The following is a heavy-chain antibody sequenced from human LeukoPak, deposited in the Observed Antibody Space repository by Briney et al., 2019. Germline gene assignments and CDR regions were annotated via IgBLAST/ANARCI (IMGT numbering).Heavy chain of an antibody. V-gene: IGHV4-61*02. CDR2: IYTSGST. CDR3: ARVFCSGGNCYHFDY. Sequence: SETLSLTCTVSGGSMSSSSYYWSWIRQPAGKGLEWIGRIYTSGSTNYNPSLKSRVTISLDTSKNQFSLKLSSVTAADTAVYYCARVFCSGGNCYHFDYWGQGTLVTVSS. D-gene: IGHD2-15*01. J-gene: IGHJ4*02. CDR1: GGSMSSSSYY.